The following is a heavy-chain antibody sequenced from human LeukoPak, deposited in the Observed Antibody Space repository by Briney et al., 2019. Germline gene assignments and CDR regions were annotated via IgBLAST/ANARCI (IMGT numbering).Heavy chain of an antibody. Sequence: GGSLRLSCAASGFTVSSNYMSWVRQAPGKGLEWVSVIYSGGSTYYADSVKGRFTISRDNSKNTLYLQMNSLRAEDTAVYYCAREGVREMATILDYWGQGTLVTVSS. CDR2: IYSGGST. CDR1: GFTVSSNY. V-gene: IGHV3-66*01. J-gene: IGHJ4*02. CDR3: AREGVREMATILDY. D-gene: IGHD5-24*01.